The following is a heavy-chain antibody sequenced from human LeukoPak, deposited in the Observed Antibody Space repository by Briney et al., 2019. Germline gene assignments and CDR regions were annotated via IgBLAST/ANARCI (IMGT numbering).Heavy chain of an antibody. D-gene: IGHD2-2*01. J-gene: IGHJ4*02. V-gene: IGHV3-21*01. CDR2: ISSSSSYI. CDR3: ARGGCTNTSCYLFDY. CDR1: TFTFSSYS. Sequence: GGSLRLSCAASTFTFSSYSMNWVRQAPGKGLEWVSSISSSSSYIYYSDSVKGRFTISRDNAKNSLYLQMNSLRAEDTAVYYCARGGCTNTSCYLFDYWGQGTLVTVSS.